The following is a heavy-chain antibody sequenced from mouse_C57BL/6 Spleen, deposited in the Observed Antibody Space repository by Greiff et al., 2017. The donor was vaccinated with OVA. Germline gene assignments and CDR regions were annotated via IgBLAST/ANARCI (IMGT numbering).Heavy chain of an antibody. CDR1: GYSITSGYY. J-gene: IGHJ4*01. V-gene: IGHV3-6*01. CDR2: ISYDGSN. Sequence: EVQLVESGPGLVKPSQSLSLTCSVTGYSITSGYYWNWIRQFPGNKLEWMGYISYDGSNNYNPSLKNRISITRDTSKNQFFLKLNSVTTEDTATYYCARDPGSSPYYYAMDYWGQGTSVTVSS. D-gene: IGHD1-1*01. CDR3: ARDPGSSPYYYAMDY.